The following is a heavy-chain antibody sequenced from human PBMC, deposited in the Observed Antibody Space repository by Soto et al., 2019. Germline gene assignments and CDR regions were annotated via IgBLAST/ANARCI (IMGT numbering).Heavy chain of an antibody. CDR3: AKDGSQWLPIDY. CDR1: GFTFSSYG. Sequence: ESGGGVVQPGRSLRLSCAASGFTFSSYGMHWVRQAPGTGLEWVAVISYDGSNKYYADSVKGRFTISRDNSKNTLYLQMNSLRAEDTAVYYCAKDGSQWLPIDYWGQGTLVTVSS. CDR2: ISYDGSNK. D-gene: IGHD6-19*01. V-gene: IGHV3-30*18. J-gene: IGHJ4*02.